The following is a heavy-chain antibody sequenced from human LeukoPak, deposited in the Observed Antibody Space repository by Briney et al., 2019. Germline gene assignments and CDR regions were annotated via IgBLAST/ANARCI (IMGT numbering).Heavy chain of an antibody. J-gene: IGHJ4*02. V-gene: IGHV1-8*01. Sequence: ASVKVSCKASGYTFTSYDINWVRQATGQGLEWMGWMNPNSGNTGYAQKFQGRVTMTRNTSISTAYMELSSLRSEDTAVYYCARSGRTAVAGGPWGQGTLVTVSS. CDR1: GYTFTSYD. CDR2: MNPNSGNT. D-gene: IGHD6-19*01. CDR3: ARSGRTAVAGGP.